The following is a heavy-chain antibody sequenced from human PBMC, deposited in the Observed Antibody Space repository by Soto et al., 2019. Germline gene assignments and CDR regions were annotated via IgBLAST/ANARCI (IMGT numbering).Heavy chain of an antibody. Sequence: GGSLRLSCAASGFTFSSYSMNWVRQAPGKGLEWVSSISSSSSYIYYADSVKGRFTISRDNSKNTLYLQMNSLRAEDTAVYYCARWYYYDSSGYSYGMDVWGQGTTVTVS. CDR2: ISSSSSYI. CDR3: ARWYYYDSSGYSYGMDV. V-gene: IGHV3-21*01. J-gene: IGHJ6*02. D-gene: IGHD3-22*01. CDR1: GFTFSSYS.